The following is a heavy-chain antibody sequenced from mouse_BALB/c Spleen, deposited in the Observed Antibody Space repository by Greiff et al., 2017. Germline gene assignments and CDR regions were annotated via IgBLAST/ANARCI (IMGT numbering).Heavy chain of an antibody. Sequence: VQLQQSGPELVKPGASVKISCKASGYSFTGYFMNWVKQSHGKSLEWIGRINPYNGDTFYNQKFKGKAKLTAVTSTSTAYMELSSLTSEDSAVYYCARPDYTLFAYWGQGTLVTVSA. CDR3: ARPDYTLFAY. D-gene: IGHD2-4*01. J-gene: IGHJ3*01. CDR1: GYSFTGYF. V-gene: IGHV1-20*01. CDR2: INPYNGDT.